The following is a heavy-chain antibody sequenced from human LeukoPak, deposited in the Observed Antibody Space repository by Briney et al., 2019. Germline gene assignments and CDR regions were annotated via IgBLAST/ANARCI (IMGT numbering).Heavy chain of an antibody. Sequence: SETLSLTCTVSGGSISSSSYYWGWIRQPPGKGLEWIGSIYYSGSTYYNPSLKSRVTISVDTSKNQFSLKLSSVTAADTAVYYCARDRTVRGAHDYWGQGTLVTASS. J-gene: IGHJ4*02. CDR1: GGSISSSSYY. CDR2: IYYSGST. CDR3: ARDRTVRGAHDY. V-gene: IGHV4-39*07. D-gene: IGHD3-10*01.